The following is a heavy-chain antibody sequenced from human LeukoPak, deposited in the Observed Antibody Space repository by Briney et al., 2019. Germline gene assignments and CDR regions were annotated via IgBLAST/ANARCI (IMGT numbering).Heavy chain of an antibody. V-gene: IGHV3-23*01. J-gene: IGHJ5*02. CDR1: GFTFSSYA. CDR2: ISGSGGST. Sequence: GGSLRLSCAASGFTFSSYAMTWVRQAPGKGLEWVSAISGSGGSTYYADSAKGRFTISRDNSKDTLYLQMNSLIVEDTAVYYCAKDLTGGSTRVVPAANPFDPWGQGTLVTVSS. CDR3: AKDLTGGSTRVVPAANPFDP. D-gene: IGHD2-2*01.